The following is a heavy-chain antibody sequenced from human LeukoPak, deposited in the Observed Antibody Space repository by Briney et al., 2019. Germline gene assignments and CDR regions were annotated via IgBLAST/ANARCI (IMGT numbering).Heavy chain of an antibody. CDR3: ARGPYCRGGSCSIGLSNLYYFDY. Sequence: PSETLSLTCAVYGGSFGGYYWSWIRQPPGKGLEWIGEINHSGSTNYNPSLKSRVTISVDTSKNQFSLKLSSVTAADTAVYYCARGPYCRGGSCSIGLSNLYYFDYWGQGTLVTVS. J-gene: IGHJ4*02. D-gene: IGHD2-15*01. CDR1: GGSFGGYY. CDR2: INHSGST. V-gene: IGHV4-34*01.